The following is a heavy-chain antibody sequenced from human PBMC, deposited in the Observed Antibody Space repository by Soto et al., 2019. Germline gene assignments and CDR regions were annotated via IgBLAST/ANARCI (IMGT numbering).Heavy chain of an antibody. CDR3: ATSQKGYNRNYFDH. CDR1: GCSISGSYYY. Sequence: XETLSLTCAVSGCSISGSYYYWAWLRQSPGKGPEWIGSVFYTGFTSYNPSLESRVSVSVDTSKSQFSLKLSAVTAADTAVYYCATSQKGYNRNYFDHWPQGALVTVSS. J-gene: IGHJ4*02. CDR2: VFYTGFT. V-gene: IGHV4-39*01. D-gene: IGHD1-20*01.